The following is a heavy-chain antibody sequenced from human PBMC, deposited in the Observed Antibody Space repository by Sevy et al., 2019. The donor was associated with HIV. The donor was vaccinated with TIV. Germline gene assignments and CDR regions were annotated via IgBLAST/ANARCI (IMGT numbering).Heavy chain of an antibody. CDR3: ARTRREVLLWFGDSTRGYLDY. CDR1: GFTFSSYS. J-gene: IGHJ4*02. Sequence: GGSLRLSCAASGFTFSSYSMNWVRQAPGKGLEWVSYSSSSSSYIYYADSVKGRFTISRDNAKNLLYLQMNSLRAEDTAVYYCARTRREVLLWFGDSTRGYLDYWGQGTLVTVSS. D-gene: IGHD3-10*01. CDR2: SSSSSSYI. V-gene: IGHV3-21*01.